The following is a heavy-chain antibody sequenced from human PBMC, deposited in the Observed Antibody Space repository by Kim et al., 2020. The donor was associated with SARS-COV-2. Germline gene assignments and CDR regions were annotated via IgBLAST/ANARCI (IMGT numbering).Heavy chain of an antibody. CDR1: GFTFSSYA. Sequence: LSLTCAASGFTFSSYAMSWVRQAPGKGLEWVSAISGSGGSTYYADSVKGRFTISRDNSKNTLYLQMNSLRAEDTAVYYCANGRGCSSTSFYTGFDYWGQGTLATVSS. J-gene: IGHJ4*02. D-gene: IGHD2-2*02. V-gene: IGHV3-23*01. CDR3: ANGRGCSSTSFYTGFDY. CDR2: ISGSGGST.